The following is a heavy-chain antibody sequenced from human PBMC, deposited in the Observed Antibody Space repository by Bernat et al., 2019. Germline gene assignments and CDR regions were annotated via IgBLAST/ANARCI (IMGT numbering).Heavy chain of an antibody. V-gene: IGHV3-30-3*01. D-gene: IGHD6-13*01. CDR3: ARDPGTGYSSSCCFFDY. J-gene: IGHJ4*02. Sequence: QVQLVASGGGVVQPGRSLRLSCAASGFTFSSYAMHWVRQAPGKGLEWVAVISYDGSNKYYADSVKGRFTISRDNSKNTLYLQMNSLRAEDTAVYYCARDPGTGYSSSCCFFDYWGQGTLVTVSS. CDR2: ISYDGSNK. CDR1: GFTFSSYA.